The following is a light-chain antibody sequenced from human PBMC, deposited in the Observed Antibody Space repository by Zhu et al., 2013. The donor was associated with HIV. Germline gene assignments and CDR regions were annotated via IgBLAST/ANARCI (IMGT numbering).Light chain of an antibody. J-gene: IGKJ1*01. CDR3: HQYNNWPS. CDR2: GAS. V-gene: IGKV3-15*01. Sequence: EIVLTQSPGTLSLSPGERATLSCRASQSVSSSYLAWYQQKPGQAPRLLIYGASTRAPGIPARFSGSGSGTEFTLTISSLQSEDFAVYYCHQYNNWPSFGQGTKVEIK. CDR1: QSVSSSY.